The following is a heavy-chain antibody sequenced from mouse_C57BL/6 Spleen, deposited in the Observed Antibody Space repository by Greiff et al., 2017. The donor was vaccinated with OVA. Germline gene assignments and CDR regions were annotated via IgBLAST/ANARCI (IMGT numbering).Heavy chain of an antibody. Sequence: LVESVAELVRPGASVKLSCTASGFNIKNTYMHWVKQRPEQGLEWIGRIDPANGNTKYAPKFQGKATITADTSSNTAYLQLRSLTSEDTAIYNCATGEGGAMDYWGQGTSVTVSS. CDR1: GFNIKNTY. J-gene: IGHJ4*01. D-gene: IGHD3-1*01. CDR3: ATGEGGAMDY. CDR2: IDPANGNT. V-gene: IGHV14-3*01.